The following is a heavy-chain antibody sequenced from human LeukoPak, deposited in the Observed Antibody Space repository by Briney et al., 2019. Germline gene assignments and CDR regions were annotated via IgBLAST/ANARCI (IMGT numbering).Heavy chain of an antibody. J-gene: IGHJ4*02. CDR2: ISYDGSKK. CDR1: GFTFSTYA. V-gene: IGHV3-30-3*01. D-gene: IGHD6-19*01. CDR3: ARETLSSGWYPPDY. Sequence: GGSLTLSCAASGFTFSTYALHWVRQAPGKGLEWVAVISYDGSKKFYADSVKGRFTISRDNSNNTVYLQMASLRAEDTAVYYCARETLSSGWYPPDYWGQGTLVTVSS.